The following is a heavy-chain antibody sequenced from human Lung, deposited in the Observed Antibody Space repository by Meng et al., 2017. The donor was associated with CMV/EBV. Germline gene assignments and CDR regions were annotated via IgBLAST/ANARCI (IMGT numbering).Heavy chain of an antibody. D-gene: IGHD5-24*01. V-gene: IGHV3-30*04. J-gene: IGHJ6*02. CDR2: VSYDGTKT. CDR1: GFTFSSFA. CDR3: ARARFDGGMDV. Sequence: LXCAASGFTFSSFAIHWVRQAPGKGLDWVAVVSYDGTKTYYSDSVKGRFTLSRDNSKNTMYMEMSSLGYEDTAMYYCARARFDGGMDVWGQGTTVTVSS.